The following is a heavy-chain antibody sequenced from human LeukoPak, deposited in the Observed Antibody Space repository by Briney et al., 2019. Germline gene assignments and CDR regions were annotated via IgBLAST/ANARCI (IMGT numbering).Heavy chain of an antibody. D-gene: IGHD1-14*01. CDR3: ARLRIGYYYYYMDV. CDR2: INHSGST. V-gene: IGHV4-34*01. J-gene: IGHJ6*03. CDR1: KFTFSTSA. Sequence: GSLRLSCAASKFTFSTSAMSWVRQPPGKGLEWIGEINHSGSTNYNPSLKSRVTISVDTSKNQFSLKLSSVTAADTAVYYCARLRIGYYYYYMDVWGKGTTATVSS.